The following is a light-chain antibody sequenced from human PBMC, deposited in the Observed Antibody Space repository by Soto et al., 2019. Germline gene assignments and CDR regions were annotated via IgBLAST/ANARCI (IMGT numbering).Light chain of an antibody. Sequence: EIVLTQSPGVWSLSPGERATLSCRASQSVSSSYLAWYQQKPGQAPRLLIYGTFNRATGIPGRFSGSGSGTNFTLTISRLEPEDFAVYFCLQYGASPRPFAQVTKVDIK. CDR3: LQYGASPRP. V-gene: IGKV3-20*01. CDR2: GTF. CDR1: QSVSSSY. J-gene: IGKJ1*01.